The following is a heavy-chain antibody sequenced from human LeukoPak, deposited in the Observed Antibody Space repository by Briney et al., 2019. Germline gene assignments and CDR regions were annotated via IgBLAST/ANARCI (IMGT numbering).Heavy chain of an antibody. D-gene: IGHD6-19*01. Sequence: PGGSLRLSCAASGFTVSSNYMSWVRQAPGKGLEWVSGIYSGGSTYYADSVKGRFTISRDNSKNTLYLQTNSLRAEDTAVYYCARKRGIAVAGYYYYYMDVWGKGTTVTVSS. CDR3: ARKRGIAVAGYYYYYMDV. J-gene: IGHJ6*03. V-gene: IGHV3-66*02. CDR1: GFTVSSNY. CDR2: IYSGGST.